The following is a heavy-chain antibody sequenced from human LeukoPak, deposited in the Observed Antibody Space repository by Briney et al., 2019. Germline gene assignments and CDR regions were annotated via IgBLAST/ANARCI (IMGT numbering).Heavy chain of an antibody. D-gene: IGHD3-22*01. CDR1: GYTFTENY. Sequence: ASVKVSCKVSGYTFTENYIHWVRQSPGQGLEWMGLINPNSGDANYTQKFRGRVIMTRDTSISTAYMHLSRLRSDDTAVYYCARGKSGYSPWGQGTPVTVSS. CDR2: INPNSGDA. V-gene: IGHV1-2*02. J-gene: IGHJ4*02. CDR3: ARGKSGYSP.